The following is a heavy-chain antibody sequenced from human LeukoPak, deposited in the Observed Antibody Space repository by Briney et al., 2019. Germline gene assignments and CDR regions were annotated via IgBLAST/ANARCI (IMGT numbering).Heavy chain of an antibody. CDR3: ARRRRIAAAGTDAFDI. J-gene: IGHJ3*02. CDR2: INHSGST. D-gene: IGHD6-13*01. Sequence: PSETLSLTCAVYGGSFSGYYWSWIRQPPGKGLEWIGEINHSGSTNYNPSLKSRVTISADTSKNQFSLKLNSVTAADTAVYYCARRRRIAAAGTDAFDIWGQGTMVTVSS. V-gene: IGHV4-34*01. CDR1: GGSFSGYY.